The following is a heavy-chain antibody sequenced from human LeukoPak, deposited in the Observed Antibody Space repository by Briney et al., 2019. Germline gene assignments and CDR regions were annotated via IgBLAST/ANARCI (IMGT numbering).Heavy chain of an antibody. CDR3: ARALRTGQGDYVPVL. CDR1: GYKFTNYW. CDR2: IYPGDSQT. Sequence: GESLKISCKASGYKFTNYWIGWVRQMPEKGLEWMTIIYPGDSQTRYSPSFQGQVTISADKSLDTMYLQWNSLKASDTAMYYCARALRTGQGDYVPVLWGQGTLVIVSS. D-gene: IGHD4-17*01. V-gene: IGHV5-51*01. J-gene: IGHJ4*02.